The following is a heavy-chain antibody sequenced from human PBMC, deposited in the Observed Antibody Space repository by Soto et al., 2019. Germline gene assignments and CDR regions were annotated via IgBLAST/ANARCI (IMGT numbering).Heavy chain of an antibody. CDR1: GASISSYY. CDR2: ISYSGST. Sequence: SETLSLTCTISGASISSYYWNWIRLPPGKGLEWIGDISYSGSTNYNPSLKSRVTISVDTSKNQFSLKLSSVTAADTAVYYCARGRPVLLDPWGQGTLVTVSS. V-gene: IGHV4-59*08. D-gene: IGHD6-6*01. J-gene: IGHJ5*02. CDR3: ARGRPVLLDP.